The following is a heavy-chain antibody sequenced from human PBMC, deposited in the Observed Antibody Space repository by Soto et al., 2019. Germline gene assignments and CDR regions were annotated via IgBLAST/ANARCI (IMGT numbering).Heavy chain of an antibody. J-gene: IGHJ6*02. CDR2: ISYHESNK. V-gene: IGHV3-30*18. Sequence: QAQLVESGGGVVQPGTSLRLSCVASKFTFSTYGMHWVRQAPGKGLEWVAVISYHESNKYYGASVRGRFTISRDNSKNTLYLQMNSLRAEDTAVYYCAKDLGAARPYYGLEVWGQGTTVTVSS. D-gene: IGHD6-6*01. CDR3: AKDLGAARPYYGLEV. CDR1: KFTFSTYG.